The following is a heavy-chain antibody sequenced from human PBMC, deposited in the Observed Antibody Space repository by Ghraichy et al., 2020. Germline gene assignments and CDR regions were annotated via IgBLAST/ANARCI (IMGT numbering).Heavy chain of an antibody. D-gene: IGHD1-26*01. CDR3: ARDFVPSGSYYGYYYGMDV. CDR2: INPSGGST. J-gene: IGHJ6*02. CDR1: GYTFTSYY. V-gene: IGHV1-46*01. Sequence: ASVKVSCKASGYTFTSYYMHWVRQAPGQGLEWMGIINPSGGSTSYAQKFQGRVTMTRDTSTSTVYMELSSLRSEDTAVYYCARDFVPSGSYYGYYYGMDVWGQGTTVTVSS.